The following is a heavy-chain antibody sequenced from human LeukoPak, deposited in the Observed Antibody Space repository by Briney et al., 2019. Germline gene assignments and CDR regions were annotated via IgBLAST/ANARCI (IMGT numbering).Heavy chain of an antibody. V-gene: IGHV1-18*01. CDR2: ISAYNGNT. CDR3: AIVKLGTYGYVPFWYFEY. D-gene: IGHD5-18*01. Sequence: ASVKVSCKASGYTFTSYGICWVRQAPGQGLEWMGWISAYNGNTNYAQSLQGRVTMTTDTSTSTAYMELRSLRSDDTAVYYCAIVKLGTYGYVPFWYFEYWGQGTLVTVSS. J-gene: IGHJ4*02. CDR1: GYTFTSYG.